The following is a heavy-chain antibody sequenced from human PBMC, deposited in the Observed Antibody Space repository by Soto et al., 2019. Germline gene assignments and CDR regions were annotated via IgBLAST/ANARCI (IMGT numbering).Heavy chain of an antibody. J-gene: IGHJ6*02. CDR1: GFTFSSYS. CDR3: ARPDLYYGLDV. Sequence: GGSLRLSCAASGFTFSSYSMNWVRQAPGKGLGWVSSISSSSSYIYYADSVKGRFTISRDNAKNSLYLQMNSLRAEDTAVYYCARPDLYYGLDVWGQGTTVTVYS. CDR2: ISSSSSYI. V-gene: IGHV3-21*04.